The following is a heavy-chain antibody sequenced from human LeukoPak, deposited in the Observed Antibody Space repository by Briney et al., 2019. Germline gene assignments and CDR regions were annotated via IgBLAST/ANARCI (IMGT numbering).Heavy chain of an antibody. D-gene: IGHD6-13*01. CDR1: GFTFSSYS. Sequence: PGGSLRLSCAASGFTFSSYSMNWVRQAPGKGLQWVSSISGSGGNTHYADSVKGRFTVSRDSSKSTLYLQMNSLRAEDAAVYYCAKDPLYSSIRTYYFDYWGQGTVVTVSS. CDR3: AKDPLYSSIRTYYFDY. J-gene: IGHJ4*02. CDR2: ISGSGGNT. V-gene: IGHV3-23*01.